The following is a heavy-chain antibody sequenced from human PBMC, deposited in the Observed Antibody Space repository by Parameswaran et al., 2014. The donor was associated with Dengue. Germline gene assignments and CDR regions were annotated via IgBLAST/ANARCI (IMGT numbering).Heavy chain of an antibody. D-gene: IGHD1-26*01. V-gene: IGHV3-15*01. J-gene: IGHJ4*02. Sequence: WIRQPPGKGLEWVGRIKSKTDGGTTDYAAPVKGRFTISRDDSKNTLYLQMNSLKTEDTAVYYCTTGELRFDYWGQGTLVTVSS. CDR2: IKSKTDGGTT. CDR3: TTGELRFDY.